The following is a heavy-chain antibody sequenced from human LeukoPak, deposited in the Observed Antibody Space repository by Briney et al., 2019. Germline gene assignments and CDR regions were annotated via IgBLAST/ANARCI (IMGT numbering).Heavy chain of an antibody. CDR3: ARASTGYYYYMDV. V-gene: IGHV1-18*01. D-gene: IGHD2-2*01. J-gene: IGHJ6*03. CDR2: ISAYNGNT. Sequence: ASVKVSCKTSGYTFTSYGVIWVRQAPGQGLEWMGWISAYNGNTNYAQKVQGRVTMTTDTSTTTAYMELRSLRYDDTAMYYCARASTGYYYYMDVWGKGTAVTVSS. CDR1: GYTFTSYG.